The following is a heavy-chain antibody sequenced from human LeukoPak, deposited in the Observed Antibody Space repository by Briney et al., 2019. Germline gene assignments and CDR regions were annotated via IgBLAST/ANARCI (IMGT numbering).Heavy chain of an antibody. V-gene: IGHV3-48*01. D-gene: IGHD1-26*01. Sequence: GGALRLSCADPGFNFSSYTMEWVRPAPGQGLELVASHSWGSTTITQAVSVKGRFTISRDKAKNSLFLQMKSMRVEDTAVYYCAKNYYAGAYYGWFAPWGQGTLVTVAS. CDR2: HSWGSTTI. J-gene: IGHJ5*02. CDR3: AKNYYAGAYYGWFAP. CDR1: GFNFSSYT.